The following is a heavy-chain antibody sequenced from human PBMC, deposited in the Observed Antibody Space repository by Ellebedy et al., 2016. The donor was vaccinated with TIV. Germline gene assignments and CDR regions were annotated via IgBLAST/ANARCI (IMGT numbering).Heavy chain of an antibody. J-gene: IGHJ3*02. V-gene: IGHV1-18*01. Sequence: ASVKVSCXAFGYTFTKYDVNWVRQAPGEGLEWMGCISADNGDTNYAQKFQGRVTMTTEKSTTTAYMKLRGLRSDDTAVYYCARSFRYFDSTGRVGFDIWGQGSMVTVSS. CDR3: ARSFRYFDSTGRVGFDI. CDR2: ISADNGDT. D-gene: IGHD3-22*01. CDR1: GYTFTKYD.